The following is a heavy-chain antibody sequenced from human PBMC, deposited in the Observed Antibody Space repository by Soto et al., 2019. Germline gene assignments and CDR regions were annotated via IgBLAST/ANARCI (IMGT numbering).Heavy chain of an antibody. CDR3: ARSVSHFDY. CDR2: IYYSGST. CDR1: GGSISSSSYY. D-gene: IGHD1-20*01. V-gene: IGHV4-39*01. Sequence: SETLSLTCTVSGGSISSSSYYWGWIRQPPGKGLEWIGSIYYSGSTYYNPSLKSRVTISVDTSKNQFSLKLSSVTAADTAVYYCARSVSHFDYWGQGTLVTVSS. J-gene: IGHJ4*02.